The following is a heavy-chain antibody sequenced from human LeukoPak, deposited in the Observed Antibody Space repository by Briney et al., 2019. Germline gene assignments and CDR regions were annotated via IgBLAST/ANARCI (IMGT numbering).Heavy chain of an antibody. CDR3: ARDLYDFWSERGRRFDP. CDR2: IYHSGST. CDR1: GASFSGYY. Sequence: SETLSLTCGVYGASFSGYYWGWIRQPPGKGLEWIGSIYHSGSTYYNPSLKSRVTISVDTSKNQFSLKLSSVTAADTAVYYCARDLYDFWSERGRRFDPWGQGTLVTVSS. J-gene: IGHJ5*02. D-gene: IGHD3-3*01. V-gene: IGHV4-38-2*02.